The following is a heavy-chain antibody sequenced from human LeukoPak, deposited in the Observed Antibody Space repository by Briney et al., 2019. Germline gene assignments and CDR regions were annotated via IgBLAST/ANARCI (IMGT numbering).Heavy chain of an antibody. CDR2: TNPNSGGT. D-gene: IGHD2-2*02. J-gene: IGHJ3*02. V-gene: IGHV1-2*02. CDR1: GYTFTGYY. CDR3: ARVKPLGCSSTSCYNAFDI. Sequence: GASVKVSCKASGYTFTGYYMHWVRQAPGQGLEWMGWTNPNSGGTNYAQKFQGRVTMTRDTSISTAYMELSRLRSDDTAVYYCARVKPLGCSSTSCYNAFDIWGQGTMVTVSS.